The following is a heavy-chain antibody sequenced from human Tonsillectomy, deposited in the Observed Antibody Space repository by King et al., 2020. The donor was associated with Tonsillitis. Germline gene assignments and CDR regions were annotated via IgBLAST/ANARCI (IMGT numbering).Heavy chain of an antibody. V-gene: IGHV3-20*04. Sequence: VQLVESGGGVVRPGGSLRLSCAASGFTFDDYVMSWVRQAPGKGLEWVSGINLNGVRTGYADFVKGRFPISRDNAKNSLYLQMNRLRAEDTASSYCARGNYYDSSGYVDYWGQGTPVTVSS. J-gene: IGHJ4*02. CDR2: INLNGVRT. D-gene: IGHD3-22*01. CDR3: ARGNYYDSSGYVDY. CDR1: GFTFDDYV.